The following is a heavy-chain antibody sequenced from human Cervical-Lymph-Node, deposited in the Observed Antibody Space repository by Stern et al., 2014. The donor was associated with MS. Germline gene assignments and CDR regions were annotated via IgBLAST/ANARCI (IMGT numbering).Heavy chain of an antibody. CDR3: ARSAYLHGMDV. CDR2: TRNKVNGYIT. J-gene: IGHJ6*02. V-gene: IGHV3-72*01. D-gene: IGHD3-16*01. CDR1: GFTLSDDY. Sequence: EVQLVESGGGLVQPGGSLRLSCAVTGFTLSDDYMDWVRQAPGKGLEWVGRTRNKVNGYITEFAASVKGRSFISRDDSSNSVLLQMNSLRVEDTAIYYCARSAYLHGMDVWGQGTTVIVSS.